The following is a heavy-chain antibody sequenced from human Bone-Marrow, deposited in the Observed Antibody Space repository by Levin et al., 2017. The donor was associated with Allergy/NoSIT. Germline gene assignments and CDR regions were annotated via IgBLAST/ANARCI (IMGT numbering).Heavy chain of an antibody. V-gene: IGHV3-30*18. CDR2: ISFDGSNK. Sequence: GGSLRLSCAASGFTFSSYGMYWVRQAPGKGLEWAAVISFDGSNKYYADSVKGRFTISRDNSKNTLYLQMNSLRAEDTAVYYCAKDNGYYGPMDVWGKGTTVTLSS. CDR3: AKDNGYYGPMDV. D-gene: IGHD3-3*01. CDR1: GFTFSSYG. J-gene: IGHJ6*03.